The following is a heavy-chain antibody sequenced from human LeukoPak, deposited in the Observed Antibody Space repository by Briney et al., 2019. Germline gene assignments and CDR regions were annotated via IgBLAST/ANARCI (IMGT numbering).Heavy chain of an antibody. CDR3: ASEAYYYDSSGYYKY. CDR2: IYTSGST. D-gene: IGHD3-22*01. CDR1: GGSFSNYY. J-gene: IGHJ4*02. Sequence: SETLSLTCAVYGGSFSNYYWSWIRLPPGKGLEWIGRIYTSGSTNYNPSLKSRVTMSVDTSKNQFSLKLSSVTAADTAVYYCASEAYYYDSSGYYKYWGQGTLVTVSS. V-gene: IGHV4-59*10.